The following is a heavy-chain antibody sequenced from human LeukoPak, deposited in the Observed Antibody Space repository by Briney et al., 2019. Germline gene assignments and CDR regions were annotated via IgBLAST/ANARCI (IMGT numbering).Heavy chain of an antibody. D-gene: IGHD6-19*01. Sequence: ASVKVPCKASGYTFTSYDINWVRQATGQGLEWMGWMNPNSGNTGYAQTFQGRVTMTRNTSISTAYMELSSLKSEDTAVYYCARGLNSGWFDFDSWGQGTLVTVSS. CDR2: MNPNSGNT. J-gene: IGHJ4*02. V-gene: IGHV1-8*01. CDR1: GYTFTSYD. CDR3: ARGLNSGWFDFDS.